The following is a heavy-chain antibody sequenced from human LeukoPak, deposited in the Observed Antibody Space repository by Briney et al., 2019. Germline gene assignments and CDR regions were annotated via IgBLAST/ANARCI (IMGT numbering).Heavy chain of an antibody. D-gene: IGHD3-10*01. V-gene: IGHV1-24*01. CDR2: FDPEDGET. CDR1: GYTLTELS. J-gene: IGHJ4*02. Sequence: GASVKVSCKVSGYTLTELSMHWVRQAPGKGLEWMGGFDPEDGETIYAQKFQGRVTMTEDTSTDTAYMELSSLRSEDTAVYYCASAGYGSGVRGLNYWGQGTLVTVSS. CDR3: ASAGYGSGVRGLNY.